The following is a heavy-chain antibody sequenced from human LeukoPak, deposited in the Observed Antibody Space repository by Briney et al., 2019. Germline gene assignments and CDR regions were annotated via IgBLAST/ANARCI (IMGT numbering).Heavy chain of an antibody. J-gene: IGHJ4*02. V-gene: IGHV1-2*02. D-gene: IGHD6-19*01. CDR2: INPNSGGT. Sequence: ASVKGSCKASGYTFTGYYMHWVRQAPGQGLEWMGWINPNSGGTNYAQKFQGRVTMTRDTSISTAYMELSRLRSDDTAVYYCARDLSSGSDLDYWGQGTLVTVSS. CDR3: ARDLSSGSDLDY. CDR1: GYTFTGYY.